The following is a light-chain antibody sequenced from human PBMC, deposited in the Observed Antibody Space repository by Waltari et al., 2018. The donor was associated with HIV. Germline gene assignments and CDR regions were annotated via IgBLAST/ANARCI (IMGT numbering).Light chain of an antibody. V-gene: IGLV1-40*01. CDR3: QSYDSSLSALYV. J-gene: IGLJ1*01. Sequence: SSNIGAGYDVHWYQQLPGTAPKLLIYGTSNRPSGVPDRFSCSKSGTSASLAITGLQAEDEADYYCQSYDSSLSALYVFGTGTKVTVL. CDR2: GTS. CDR1: SSNIGAGYD.